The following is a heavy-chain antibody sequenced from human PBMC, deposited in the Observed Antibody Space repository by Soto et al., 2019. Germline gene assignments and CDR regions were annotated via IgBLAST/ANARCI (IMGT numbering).Heavy chain of an antibody. CDR2: INAHNGNT. V-gene: IGHV1-18*01. Sequence: QVQLVQSGAEVKKPGASVKVSCKASGSTFPSSTVSWVRQAPGQGLEWMGWINAHNGNTKYAQKVQGRLTMTTDTSTGTGYMELRRLRSDDTAIYVCAIADYGDPEYWGQGTLVTVSS. J-gene: IGHJ4*02. CDR3: AIADYGDPEY. CDR1: GSTFPSST. D-gene: IGHD4-17*01.